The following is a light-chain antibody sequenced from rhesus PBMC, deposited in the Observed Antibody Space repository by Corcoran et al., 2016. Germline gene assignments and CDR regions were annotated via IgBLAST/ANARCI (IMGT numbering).Light chain of an antibody. CDR3: MQALQSPFT. Sequence: DIVMTQTPPSLPVTPGEPASISCMSSQSLLHTDGRTYLYWYLQKPGQPPRRLIYRFSNRFSGLPERLSGSGSGTNFKLKISRVKAEDVGVYYCMQALQSPFTFGPGTKLDIK. CDR1: QSLLHTDGRTY. J-gene: IGKJ3*01. V-gene: IGKV2-73*01. CDR2: RFS.